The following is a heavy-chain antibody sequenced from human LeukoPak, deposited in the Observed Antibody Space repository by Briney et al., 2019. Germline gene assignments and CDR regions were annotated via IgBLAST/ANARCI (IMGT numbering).Heavy chain of an antibody. J-gene: IGHJ4*02. CDR2: ISDSGSST. V-gene: IGHV3-23*01. D-gene: IGHD2-15*01. CDR3: AKDHLVVVVAATMDY. Sequence: GGSLRLSCAASGFTFNSCAMTWVRQAPGKGLEWVSSISDSGSSTYYADSVKGRFTISRDNSKNTLYLQMNSLRAEDTAVYYCAKDHLVVVVAATMDYWGQGTLVTVSS. CDR1: GFTFNSCA.